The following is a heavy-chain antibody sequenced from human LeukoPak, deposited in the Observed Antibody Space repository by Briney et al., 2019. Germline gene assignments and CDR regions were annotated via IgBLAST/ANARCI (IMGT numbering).Heavy chain of an antibody. D-gene: IGHD3-22*01. Sequence: APVKVSCKASGYTFTSFGISWVRQAPGQGLEGMGWISAYNGNTIYAQMLKGRVTMNTDTTTSTAYMELRSLRSDDTAVNYCARDLSSSYYYVFDYWGQGTLVTVSS. V-gene: IGHV1-18*01. J-gene: IGHJ4*02. CDR3: ARDLSSSYYYVFDY. CDR2: ISAYNGNT. CDR1: GYTFTSFG.